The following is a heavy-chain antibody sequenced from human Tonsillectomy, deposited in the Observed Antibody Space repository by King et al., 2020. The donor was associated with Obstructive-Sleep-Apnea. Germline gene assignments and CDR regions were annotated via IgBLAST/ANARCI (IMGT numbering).Heavy chain of an antibody. D-gene: IGHD3-10*01. V-gene: IGHV3-74*01. Sequence: VQLVESGGGLVQPGGSLRLSCAASGITFRSYWMHWGRQAPGKGLVGGSRIKNDGSSTSYADTVKGRFTISRDNAKNTLYLQMNSLRVEDTAVYFCARDFMVRGGWGQGTLVTVSS. CDR3: ARDFMVRGG. J-gene: IGHJ4*02. CDR2: IKNDGSST. CDR1: GITFRSYW.